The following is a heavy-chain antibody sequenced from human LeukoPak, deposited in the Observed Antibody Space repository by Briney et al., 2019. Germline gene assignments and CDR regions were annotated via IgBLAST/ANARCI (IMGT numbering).Heavy chain of an antibody. Sequence: GGSLRLSCAASGFTFSSYAMSWVRQAPGKGLEWVSAISGSGGSTYYADSVKGRFTISRDNSKNTLYLQMNSLRAEDTAVYYCAKDRAAGTMHYYYGMDVWGQGITVTVSS. J-gene: IGHJ6*02. CDR1: GFTFSSYA. D-gene: IGHD6-13*01. CDR2: ISGSGGST. V-gene: IGHV3-23*01. CDR3: AKDRAAGTMHYYYGMDV.